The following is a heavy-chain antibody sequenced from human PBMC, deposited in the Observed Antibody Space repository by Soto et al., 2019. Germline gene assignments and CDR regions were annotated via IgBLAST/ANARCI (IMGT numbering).Heavy chain of an antibody. J-gene: IGHJ6*03. Sequence: GESLKISCKGSGYSFTSYWIGWVRQMPGKGLEWMGIIYPGDSYTRYSPSFQGQVTISADKSISTAYLQWSSLKAPDTAMYYCARHRYCSSTSCGYYYYYYMDVWGKGTTVTVSS. D-gene: IGHD2-2*01. CDR3: ARHRYCSSTSCGYYYYYYMDV. CDR1: GYSFTSYW. CDR2: IYPGDSYT. V-gene: IGHV5-51*01.